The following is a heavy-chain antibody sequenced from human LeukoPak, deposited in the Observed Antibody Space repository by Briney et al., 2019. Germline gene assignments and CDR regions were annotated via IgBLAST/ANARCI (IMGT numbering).Heavy chain of an antibody. CDR3: ARDRYYDSSGYLSLLGYFDL. D-gene: IGHD3-22*01. CDR1: GGSISSYY. Sequence: SETLSLTCTVSGGSISSYYWSWIRRPAGKGLEWIGRIYTSGSTNYNPSLKSRVTMSVDTSKNQFSLKLSSVTAADTAVYYCARDRYYDSSGYLSLLGYFDLWGRGTLVTVSS. V-gene: IGHV4-4*07. CDR2: IYTSGST. J-gene: IGHJ2*01.